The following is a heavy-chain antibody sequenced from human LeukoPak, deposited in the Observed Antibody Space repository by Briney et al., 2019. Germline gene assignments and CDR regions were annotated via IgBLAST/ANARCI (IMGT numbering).Heavy chain of an antibody. CDR1: GYTLTELS. CDR2: FDPEDGET. D-gene: IGHD2-2*01. J-gene: IGHJ4*02. Sequence: ASVKVSCKVSGYTLTELSMHWVRQAPGKGLEGMGGFDPEDGETIYAQKFQGRVTMTKDTSTDTAYIELSSLRSEDTAVYYCATFGVAQYCSSTSCYLSGGYWGQGTLVTVSS. CDR3: ATFGVAQYCSSTSCYLSGGY. V-gene: IGHV1-24*01.